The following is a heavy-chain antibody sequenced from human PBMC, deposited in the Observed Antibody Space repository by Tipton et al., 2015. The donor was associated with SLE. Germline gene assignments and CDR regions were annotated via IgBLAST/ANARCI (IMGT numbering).Heavy chain of an antibody. J-gene: IGHJ4*02. CDR1: GFTFDDYA. CDR2: ISWDSNTI. Sequence: SLRLSCAASGFTFDDYAMHWVRQAPGKGLEWVSSISWDSNTIGYADSARGRFTISRDNSRDTLYLQMNTLRVEDTAVYYCATTGWPRDYWGQGTLVSVSS. D-gene: IGHD6-19*01. V-gene: IGHV3-9*01. CDR3: ATTGWPRDY.